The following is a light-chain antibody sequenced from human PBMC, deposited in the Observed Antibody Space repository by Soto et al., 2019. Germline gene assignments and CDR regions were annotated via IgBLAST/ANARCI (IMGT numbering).Light chain of an antibody. Sequence: AIQMTQSPSSLSASLGDRVTITCRASQGIRNDLGWYQQKPGKAPRLLIYAASSLQSGVPSKFSGSGSGTDFTLTISSLQPEDFATCYCLQDYSYPWTFGQGTKVEI. CDR2: AAS. J-gene: IGKJ1*01. CDR1: QGIRND. CDR3: LQDYSYPWT. V-gene: IGKV1-6*01.